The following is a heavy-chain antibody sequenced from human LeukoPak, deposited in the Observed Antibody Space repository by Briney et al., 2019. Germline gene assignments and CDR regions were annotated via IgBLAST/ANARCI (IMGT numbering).Heavy chain of an antibody. CDR2: IYSGGRT. CDR3: ARESNSGYYLSY. V-gene: IGHV3-66*01. CDR1: GFTVSSNY. Sequence: GSLRLSCAASGFTVSSNYMSWVRQAPGKGLEWVSVIYSGGRTYYADSVKGRFTISSDNSKNTLYLQMNSLRAEDTAVYYCARESNSGYYLSYWGQGTLVTVSS. J-gene: IGHJ4*02. D-gene: IGHD3-22*01.